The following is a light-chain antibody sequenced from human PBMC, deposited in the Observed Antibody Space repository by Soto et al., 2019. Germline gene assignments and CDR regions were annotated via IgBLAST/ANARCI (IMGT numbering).Light chain of an antibody. CDR3: QVWDSTTVV. Sequence: SYELTQPLSVSVALGRPARITCAGNNVGSKNVYWYQQKPGQAPVLVIYRDRNRPSGIPERLSGSNSGNTATLTISGAQAGDEADYYCQVWDSTTVVFGGGTKVTVL. J-gene: IGLJ3*02. CDR1: NVGSKN. CDR2: RDR. V-gene: IGLV3-9*01.